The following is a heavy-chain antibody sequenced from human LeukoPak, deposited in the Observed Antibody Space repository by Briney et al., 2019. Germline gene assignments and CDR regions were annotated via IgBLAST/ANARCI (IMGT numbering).Heavy chain of an antibody. CDR2: ICGSGGNT. V-gene: IGHV3-23*01. D-gene: IGHD2-15*01. CDR3: AKSRGGSCYEPGHY. CDR1: GFTVSSNY. J-gene: IGHJ4*02. Sequence: GGSLRLSCAACGFTVSSNYMSWVRQAPGKGLEWVSAICGSGGNTYYADSVKGRFTISRDNSKNTLFLQMDTLRAEDTAVYYCAKSRGGSCYEPGHYWGQGTLVTVSS.